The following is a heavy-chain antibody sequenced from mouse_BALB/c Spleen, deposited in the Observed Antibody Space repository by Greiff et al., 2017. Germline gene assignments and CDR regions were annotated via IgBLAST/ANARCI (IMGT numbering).Heavy chain of an antibody. V-gene: IGHV5-6-5*01. CDR3: ARGLFITTASDY. Sequence: EVMLVESGGGLVKPGGSLKLSCAASGFTFSSYAMSWVRQTPEKRLEWVASISSGGSTYYPDSVKGRFTISRDNARNILYLQMSSLRSEDTAMYYCARGLFITTASDYWGQGTTLTVSS. CDR2: ISSGGST. J-gene: IGHJ2*01. D-gene: IGHD1-2*01. CDR1: GFTFSSYA.